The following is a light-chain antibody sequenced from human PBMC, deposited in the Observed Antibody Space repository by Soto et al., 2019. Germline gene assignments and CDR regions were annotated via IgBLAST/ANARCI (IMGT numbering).Light chain of an antibody. V-gene: IGLV3-21*04. CDR3: QVWDSSSDHPGV. J-gene: IGLJ2*01. CDR2: YDR. CDR1: NIGSQS. Sequence: SYELTQPPSVSVSPGNTARITCGGNNIGSQSVHWYQQKPGQAPVLVVFYDRVRPSGIPERVSGSNSGNTATLTISRVEAGDEADYYCQVWDSSSDHPGVFGGGTKLTVL.